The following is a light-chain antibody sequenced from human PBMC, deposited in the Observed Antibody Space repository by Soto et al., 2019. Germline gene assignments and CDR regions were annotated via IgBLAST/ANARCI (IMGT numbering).Light chain of an antibody. CDR1: SSDIGGYDY. V-gene: IGLV2-14*01. Sequence: QSALTQPASVSGSPGQSITISCTGTSSDIGGYDYVSWYQQHPGTAPKLIIYDVNNRPSGVSNRFSGSKSGNTSSLTISGRQDEDEAAYYCTSYSSGSSHVVFGGGTKLTVL. CDR2: DVN. J-gene: IGLJ2*01. CDR3: TSYSSGSSHVV.